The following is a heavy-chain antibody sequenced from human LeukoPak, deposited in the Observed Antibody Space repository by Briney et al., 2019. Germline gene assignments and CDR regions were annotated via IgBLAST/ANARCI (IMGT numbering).Heavy chain of an antibody. J-gene: IGHJ4*02. CDR2: INHSGST. Sequence: PSETLSLTCAVYGGSSSGYYWGWIRQPPGKGLEWIGEINHSGSTNYNPSLKSRVTISVDTSKNQFSLKLSSVTAADTAVYYCARGLAYCGGDCYTLNDYWGQGTLVTVSS. V-gene: IGHV4-34*01. CDR1: GGSSSGYY. CDR3: ARGLAYCGGDCYTLNDY. D-gene: IGHD2-21*02.